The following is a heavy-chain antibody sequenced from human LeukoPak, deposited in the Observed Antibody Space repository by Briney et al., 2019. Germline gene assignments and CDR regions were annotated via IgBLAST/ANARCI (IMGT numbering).Heavy chain of an antibody. D-gene: IGHD3-10*01. CDR1: GFTFSSYG. CDR2: ISGSGDST. J-gene: IGHJ5*02. CDR3: AKGPWFGES. Sequence: GGSLRLSCAAFGFTFSSYGMNWVRQAPGKGLEWVSFISGSGDSTAFADSVKGRFTISRDNSKNTLCLQMNSLRAEDTAVYFCAKGPWFGESWGQGTLVTVSS. V-gene: IGHV3-23*01.